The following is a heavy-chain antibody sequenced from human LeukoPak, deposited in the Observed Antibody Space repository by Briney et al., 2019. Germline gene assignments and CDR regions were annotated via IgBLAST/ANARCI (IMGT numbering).Heavy chain of an antibody. J-gene: IGHJ1*01. D-gene: IGHD6-19*01. CDR2: IYSGGST. V-gene: IGHV3-53*01. Sequence: GGSLRLSCAASGFTVSSNYVSWVCQARGKGLEWVSVIYSGGSTYYADSVKGRFTISRDNSKNTLYLQMNSLRAEDTAVYYCAREPRRQWLYTFQHWGQGALVTVSS. CDR3: AREPRRQWLYTFQH. CDR1: GFTVSSNY.